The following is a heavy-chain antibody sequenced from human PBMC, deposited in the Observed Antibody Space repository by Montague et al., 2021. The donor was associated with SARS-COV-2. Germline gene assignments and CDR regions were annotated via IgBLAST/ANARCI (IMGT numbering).Heavy chain of an antibody. CDR3: AKDVLSVPAAGGVFDS. V-gene: IGHV3-9*01. Sequence: SLRLSCAASGLSFGDYAMHWVRLAPGQGLEWVSGISRDSDKIGYGDSVKGRFIVSRDNAKNSLYLQMNSVRIDDTALYFCAKDVLSVPAAGGVFDSWGQGTLVAVSS. J-gene: IGHJ4*02. CDR2: ISRDSDKI. CDR1: GLSFGDYA. D-gene: IGHD6-13*01.